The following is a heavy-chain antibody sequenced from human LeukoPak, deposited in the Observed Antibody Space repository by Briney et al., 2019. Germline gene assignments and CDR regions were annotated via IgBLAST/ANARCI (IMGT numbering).Heavy chain of an antibody. CDR2: IIPIFGTA. J-gene: IGHJ4*02. D-gene: IGHD5-18*01. CDR1: GGTFSSYA. CDR3: ARASQRGYSYGLFDY. Sequence: SVKVSCKASGGTFSSYAISWVRQAPGQGLEWMGGIIPIFGTANYAQKFQGRVTITADESTSTAYMELSSLRSKDTAVYYCARASQRGYSYGLFDYWGQGTLVTVSS. V-gene: IGHV1-69*13.